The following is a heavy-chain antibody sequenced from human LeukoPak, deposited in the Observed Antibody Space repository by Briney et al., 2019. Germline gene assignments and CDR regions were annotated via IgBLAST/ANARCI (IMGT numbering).Heavy chain of an antibody. CDR2: INHSGST. V-gene: IGHV4-34*01. CDR3: ARGAAFDI. Sequence: SETLSLTCAVYGGSFSGYYCSWIRQPPGKGLEWIGEINHSGSTNYNPSLKSRVTISVDTSKNQFSLKLSSVTAADTAVYYCARGAAFDIWGQGTMVTVSS. J-gene: IGHJ3*02. CDR1: GGSFSGYY.